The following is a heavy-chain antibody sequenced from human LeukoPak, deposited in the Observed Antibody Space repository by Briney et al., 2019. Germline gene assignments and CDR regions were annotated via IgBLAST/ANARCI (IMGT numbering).Heavy chain of an antibody. Sequence: GGSLRLSCAASGFMFSNYAMSWVRQAPGRGLEWVSGISGSGETTYYSDSEKGRFTISRDNSRNTLYLHMNSLRAEDTAVYFCARESFKALAGYLDSWGQGSLVTVSS. CDR3: ARESFKALAGYLDS. CDR1: GFMFSNYA. J-gene: IGHJ4*02. CDR2: ISGSGETT. V-gene: IGHV3-23*01. D-gene: IGHD6-19*01.